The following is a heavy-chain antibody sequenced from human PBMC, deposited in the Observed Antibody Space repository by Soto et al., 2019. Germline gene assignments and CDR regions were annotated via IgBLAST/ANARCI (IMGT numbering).Heavy chain of an antibody. CDR1: GFTFSSYA. CDR3: ANGPAGTGYYGMVV. J-gene: IGHJ6*04. V-gene: IGHV3-23*01. Sequence: EVQLLESGGGLVQPGGSLRLSCAASGFTFSSYAMSWVRQAPGKGLEWGSAISGSGGSTYYADSVKGRFTISRDNSKNTLYLQMNSLRAEDTAVDYCANGPAGTGYYGMVVWGKGTTVNVSS. CDR2: ISGSGGST. D-gene: IGHD6-13*01.